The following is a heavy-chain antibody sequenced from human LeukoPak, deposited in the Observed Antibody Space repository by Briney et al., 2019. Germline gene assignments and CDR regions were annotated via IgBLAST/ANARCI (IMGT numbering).Heavy chain of an antibody. CDR1: GYTFTLYY. Sequence: GASVKVSCKASGYTFTLYYIHWVRQAPGQGLEWMGLINPTDGATTYAQRFQGRVTLTRDMSTTTVYMDLRSLSSDDTSVYFCAREQRAGLSANLGGLFASYYTHYYMDLWRRGTTVTVSS. V-gene: IGHV1-46*01. CDR3: AREQRAGLSANLGGLFASYYTHYYMDL. D-gene: IGHD3-16*01. CDR2: INPTDGAT. J-gene: IGHJ6*03.